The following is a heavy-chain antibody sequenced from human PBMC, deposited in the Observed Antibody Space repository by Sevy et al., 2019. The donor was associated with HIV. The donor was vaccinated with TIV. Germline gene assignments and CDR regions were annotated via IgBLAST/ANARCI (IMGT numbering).Heavy chain of an antibody. Sequence: GGSLRLSCAASGFAFSSHAMHWVRQAPGKGLEWVAGISYEGTETFYAASVEGRFTISRDNSKNMLSLLINSLRPEDAAVYYCARDGGNSVKWYPLYWGHGTLVTVSS. D-gene: IGHD2-2*01. J-gene: IGHJ4*01. V-gene: IGHV3-30-3*01. CDR3: ARDGGNSVKWYPLY. CDR1: GFAFSSHA. CDR2: ISYEGTET.